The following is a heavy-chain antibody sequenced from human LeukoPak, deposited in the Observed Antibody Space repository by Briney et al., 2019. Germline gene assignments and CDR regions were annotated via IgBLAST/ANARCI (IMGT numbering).Heavy chain of an antibody. CDR2: IDHSGST. CDR3: ARGVMITFGGVIVHSHAFDI. Sequence: LSETPSLTCAVSGYSISSGYYWGWIRQPPGKGLEWIGSIDHSGSTYNNPSLKSRVTISVDTSKNQFSLKLSSVTAADTAVYYCARGVMITFGGVIVHSHAFDIWGQGTMVTVSS. J-gene: IGHJ3*02. V-gene: IGHV4-38-2*01. CDR1: GYSISSGYY. D-gene: IGHD3-16*02.